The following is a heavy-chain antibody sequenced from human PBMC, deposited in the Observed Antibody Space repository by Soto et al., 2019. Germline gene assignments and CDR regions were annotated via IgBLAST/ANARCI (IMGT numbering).Heavy chain of an antibody. CDR2: IYYSGSA. J-gene: IGHJ4*02. V-gene: IGHV4-39*01. Sequence: QLQLQESGPGLVMPSETLSLTCTVSGGSINNSSFYWGWVRQPPGKRLEWIGSIYYSGSAYYNPSLKSRLTISVDTSKNQFSLNLSSVTAADTAVYFCARRPLVRGIIPYYFDSWGQGTLVTVSS. D-gene: IGHD3-10*01. CDR1: GGSINNSSFY. CDR3: ARRPLVRGIIPYYFDS.